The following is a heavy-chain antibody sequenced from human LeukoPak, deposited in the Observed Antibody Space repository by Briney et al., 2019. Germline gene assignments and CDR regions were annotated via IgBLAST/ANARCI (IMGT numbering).Heavy chain of an antibody. V-gene: IGHV4-30-4*01. D-gene: IGHD4-23*01. CDR2: IHYSGNT. Sequence: SETLSLTCAVSGGSSRSGDYFWSWILQPPGKGLEWIGHIHYSGNTYYNPSLKSRVSISVDTSKNQFSLKLSSVTAADTAVYYCARENNDYGGKKAFDYWGQGTLVTVSS. CDR3: ARENNDYGGKKAFDY. J-gene: IGHJ4*02. CDR1: GGSSRSGDYF.